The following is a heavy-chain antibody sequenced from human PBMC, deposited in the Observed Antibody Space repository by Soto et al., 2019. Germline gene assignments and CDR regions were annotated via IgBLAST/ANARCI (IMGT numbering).Heavy chain of an antibody. CDR3: ARDYYDSSGYYYYYYGMDV. J-gene: IGHJ6*02. CDR1: GGTFSSYA. Sequence: QVQLVQSGAEVKKPGSSVKVSCKASGGTFSSYAISWVRQAPGQGLEWMGGIIPIFGTANYAQKFQGRVTITADESTSIAYMELSSLRSEDTAVYYCARDYYDSSGYYYYYYGMDVWGQGTTVTVSS. D-gene: IGHD3-22*01. CDR2: IIPIFGTA. V-gene: IGHV1-69*01.